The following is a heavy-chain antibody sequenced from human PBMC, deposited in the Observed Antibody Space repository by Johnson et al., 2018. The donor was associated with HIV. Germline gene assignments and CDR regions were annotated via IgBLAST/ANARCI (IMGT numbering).Heavy chain of an antibody. D-gene: IGHD5-12*01. V-gene: IGHV3-30*03. CDR1: GFTFDDYG. CDR3: ARGRARAFDI. CDR2: ISYDGSNK. J-gene: IGHJ3*02. Sequence: QVQLVESGGGVVRPGGSLRLSCAASGFTFDDYGMSWVRQAPGTGLEWVAVISYDGSNKYYADSVKGRFTISRDNSKNTLYLQMNSLRAEDTAVYYCARGRARAFDIWGQGTMVTVSS.